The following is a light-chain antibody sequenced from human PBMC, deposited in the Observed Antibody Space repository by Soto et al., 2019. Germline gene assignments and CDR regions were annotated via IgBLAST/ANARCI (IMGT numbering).Light chain of an antibody. CDR3: HQFYSTPLLT. CDR1: QSVLYSSKNKNY. Sequence: DIVMTQSPDSLAVSLGERATINCKSSQSVLYSSKNKNYLAWYQQKPGQPPKLLIYWASTRESGVPDRFSGSGSGTDFTLTISSLQAADVAVYYCHQFYSTPLLTFGGGTKVEIK. V-gene: IGKV4-1*01. CDR2: WAS. J-gene: IGKJ4*01.